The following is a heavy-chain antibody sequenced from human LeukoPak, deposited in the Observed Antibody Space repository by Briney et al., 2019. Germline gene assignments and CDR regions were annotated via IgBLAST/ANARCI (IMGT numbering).Heavy chain of an antibody. V-gene: IGHV4-34*01. CDR3: AREGGKGYCSGGIFYSGDLGDY. D-gene: IGHD2-15*01. J-gene: IGHJ4*02. CDR2: INYSGST. CDR1: GGSFSGYY. Sequence: KSSETLSLTCAVYGGSFSGYYWSWIRQPPGKGLEWIGEINYSGSTNYNPSLKSRVTISVDTSKNQFSLKLSSVTAADTAVYYCAREGGKGYCSGGIFYSGDLGDYWGQGTLVTVSS.